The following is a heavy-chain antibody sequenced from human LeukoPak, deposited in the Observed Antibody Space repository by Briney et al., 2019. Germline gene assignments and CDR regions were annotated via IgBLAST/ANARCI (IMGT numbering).Heavy chain of an antibody. Sequence: GRSLRLSCAAFGFTFSNYGMHWVRQAPGKGLEWVAVITYDGGNKYYADSVKGRFTISRDNSKNTLYLQMNSLRADDTAVYYCAKGAWLGIAAGNDYWGQGTLVTVSS. V-gene: IGHV3-30*18. CDR1: GFTFSNYG. CDR3: AKGAWLGIAAGNDY. CDR2: ITYDGGNK. D-gene: IGHD6-13*01. J-gene: IGHJ4*02.